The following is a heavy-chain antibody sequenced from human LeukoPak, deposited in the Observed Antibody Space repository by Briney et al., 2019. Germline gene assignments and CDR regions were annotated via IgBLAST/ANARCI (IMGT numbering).Heavy chain of an antibody. D-gene: IGHD6-6*01. CDR2: ISVYNGNT. CDR1: GYTFTKHG. V-gene: IGHV1-18*01. CDR3: ARVGSEYSDSPHYFDY. J-gene: IGHJ4*02. Sequence: EASVKVSCKASGYTFTKHGISWVRQAPGQGLEWMGWISVYNGNTNYAQRLQGRVTMTTDTSTNTAYMELRSPRSDDTAVYYCARVGSEYSDSPHYFDYWGQGALVTVSS.